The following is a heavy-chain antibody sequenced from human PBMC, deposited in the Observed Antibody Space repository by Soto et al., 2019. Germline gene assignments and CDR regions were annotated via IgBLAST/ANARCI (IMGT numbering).Heavy chain of an antibody. D-gene: IGHD4-17*01. J-gene: IGHJ4*02. CDR3: AKPSAYGDFAGSFDS. CDR1: GFTFNNYA. V-gene: IGHV3-23*01. Sequence: EVHLLESGGGLVQRGGSLRLSCVAPGFTFNNYAMNWVRQAPGKGLEWVSNIGGRGGNTFYADSMRGRFTISRDNSKNTVYLQMNNLRVEESATYYCAKPSAYGDFAGSFDSWGQGTLVTVSP. CDR2: IGGRGGNT.